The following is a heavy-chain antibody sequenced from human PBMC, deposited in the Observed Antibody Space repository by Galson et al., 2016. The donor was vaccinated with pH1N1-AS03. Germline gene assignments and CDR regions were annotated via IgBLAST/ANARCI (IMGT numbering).Heavy chain of an antibody. Sequence: SVKVSCKASDYTFSSHGISWVRQAPGQGLEWMGWISANNGDTNYAQKFQGRVTMATDTSTRTTYMELGSLRSDDTAVYYCARMEKRWADAFDILGPGTMVTVSS. CDR2: ISANNGDT. CDR1: DYTFSSHG. J-gene: IGHJ3*02. D-gene: IGHD1/OR15-1a*01. CDR3: ARMEKRWADAFDI. V-gene: IGHV1-18*01.